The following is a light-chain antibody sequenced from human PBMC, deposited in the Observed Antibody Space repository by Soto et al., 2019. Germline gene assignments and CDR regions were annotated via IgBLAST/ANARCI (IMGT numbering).Light chain of an antibody. J-gene: IGLJ3*02. CDR2: DVS. Sequence: QSALTQPASVSGSPGQSITISCTGTSSDVGGYNYVSWYQQHPGKAPKLMIYDVSNRPSGVSNRFSGSKSGNTASLTISGLQAEDEADYYCSSYTSSSIPRVFGGGTKVTVL. V-gene: IGLV2-14*01. CDR3: SSYTSSSIPRV. CDR1: SSDVGGYNY.